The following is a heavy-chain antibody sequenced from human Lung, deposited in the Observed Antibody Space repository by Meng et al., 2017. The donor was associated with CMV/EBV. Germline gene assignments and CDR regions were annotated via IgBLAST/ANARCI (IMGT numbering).Heavy chain of an antibody. J-gene: IGHJ5*02. CDR3: ARQAPDNWFDP. CDR2: SYYDATT. CDR1: SGLTSSGGYC. Sequence: TCTASSGLTSSGGYCWSRIRQHAQKGLEWIGYSYYDATTHYNPPLRRRVSISVDKSKNQFYLKLNSVTAADTAVYYCARQAPDNWFDPWGQGALVTVSS. V-gene: IGHV4-31*03.